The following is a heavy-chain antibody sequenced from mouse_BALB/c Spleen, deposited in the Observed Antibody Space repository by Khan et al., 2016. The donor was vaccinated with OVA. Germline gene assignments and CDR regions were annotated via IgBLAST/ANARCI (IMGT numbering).Heavy chain of an antibody. Sequence: VQLKQSGPELMKPGASVRISCKASGYSFTTYYIHWLMQSHGKSLEWIGYIDPFSDGTTYNQKFKGKATLTVDKSSSTAYIHLSNLTSEDSVVYYCTRHGYVGWFTYWGQGTLVTVSA. D-gene: IGHD2-2*01. CDR3: TRHGYVGWFTY. CDR1: GYSFTTYY. V-gene: IGHV1S135*01. CDR2: IDPFSDGT. J-gene: IGHJ3*01.